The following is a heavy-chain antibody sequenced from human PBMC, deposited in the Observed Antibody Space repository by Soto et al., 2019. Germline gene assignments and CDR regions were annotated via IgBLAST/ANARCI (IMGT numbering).Heavy chain of an antibody. J-gene: IGHJ5*02. CDR3: ARRGGYYYDSSGYYYWFDP. CDR1: GGSFSGYY. Sequence: SETLSLTCAVYGGSFSGYYWSWIRQPPGKGLEWIGEINHSGSTNYNPSLKSRVTISVDTSKNLFALKLSSVTAADTAVYYCARRGGYYYDSSGYYYWFDPWGQGTLVTVSS. CDR2: INHSGST. V-gene: IGHV4-34*01. D-gene: IGHD3-22*01.